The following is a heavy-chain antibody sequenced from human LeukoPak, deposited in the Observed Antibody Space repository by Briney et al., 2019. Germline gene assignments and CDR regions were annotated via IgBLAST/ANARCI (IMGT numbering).Heavy chain of an antibody. D-gene: IGHD3-3*01. CDR3: AAASYYDFWSGYYPDDY. J-gene: IGHJ4*02. CDR1: GYTFTGYY. V-gene: IGHV1-2*06. CDR2: INPNSGGT. Sequence: ASVKVSCKASGYTFTGYYMHWVRQAPGQGLEWMGRINPNSGGTNYAQKFQGRVTMTRDTSISTAYMELSSLRSEDTAVYYCAAASYYDFWSGYYPDDYWGRGTLVTVSS.